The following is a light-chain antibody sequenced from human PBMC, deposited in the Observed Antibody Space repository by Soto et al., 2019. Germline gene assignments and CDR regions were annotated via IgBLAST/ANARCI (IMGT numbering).Light chain of an antibody. CDR2: LGS. Sequence: DIVMTQSPLSLPVTPGEPASISCRSSQSLLHSNGYNYLDWYLQKPGQSPQLLIYLGSNRASGVPDRFSGSGSGTDFTLKISRVEAADVGVYYCMQPLQTPRITFGKGTRLEIK. CDR3: MQPLQTPRIT. CDR1: QSLLHSNGYNY. V-gene: IGKV2-28*01. J-gene: IGKJ5*01.